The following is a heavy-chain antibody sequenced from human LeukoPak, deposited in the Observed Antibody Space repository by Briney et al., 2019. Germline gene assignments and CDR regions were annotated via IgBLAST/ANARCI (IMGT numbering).Heavy chain of an antibody. CDR2: IIPIFGTA. J-gene: IGHJ6*03. CDR3: AASPPGDYYYYYMDV. CDR1: GYTFTGYW. Sequence: SVKVSCKASGYTFTGYWMHWARQAPGQGLEWMGGIIPIFGTANYAQKFQGRVTITADESTSTAYMELSSLRSEDTAVYYCAASPPGDYYYYYMDVWGKGTTVTVSS. V-gene: IGHV1-69*13.